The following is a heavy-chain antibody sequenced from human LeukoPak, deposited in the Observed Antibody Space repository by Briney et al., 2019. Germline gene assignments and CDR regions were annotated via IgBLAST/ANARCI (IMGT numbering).Heavy chain of an antibody. V-gene: IGHV3-23*01. CDR2: IYANSGAT. J-gene: IGHJ5*01. CDR1: GFAFSVFA. Sequence: GGSLRLSCTASGFAFSVFAMSWLRQPPGKGLEWVSTIYANSGATSYAASVRGRFTISRDNSKNKLYLQLNSLRAEDTAVYYCAKPISGGLAVTADWFDPWGQGTLVTVSS. D-gene: IGHD6-19*01. CDR3: AKPISGGLAVTADWFDP.